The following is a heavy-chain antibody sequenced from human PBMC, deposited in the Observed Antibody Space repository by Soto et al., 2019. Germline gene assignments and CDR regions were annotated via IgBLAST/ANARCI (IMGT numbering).Heavy chain of an antibody. CDR2: IIPISGTA. CDR3: ARDHPTKGRDV. CDR1: GGTFSSYA. V-gene: IGHV1-69*12. D-gene: IGHD1-26*01. Sequence: QVQLVQSGAEVKKPGSSVKVSCKASGGTFSSYAISWVRQAPGQGLEWMGLIIPISGTANYAQKFQGRVTNTADESTSTAYMELSSLRSDDTAVYYCARDHPTKGRDVWGEGTTVTVSS. J-gene: IGHJ6*04.